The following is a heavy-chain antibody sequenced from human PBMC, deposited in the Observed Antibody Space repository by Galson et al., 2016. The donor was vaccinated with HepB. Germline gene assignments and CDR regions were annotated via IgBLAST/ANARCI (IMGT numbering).Heavy chain of an antibody. CDR1: GDSVSSNSAA. CDR3: ASTHYDNLDSMTDFDF. J-gene: IGHJ4*02. D-gene: IGHD2/OR15-2a*01. V-gene: IGHV6-1*01. CDR2: TYYRSKWYN. Sequence: CAISGDSVSSNSAAWNWIRQSPSRGLEWLGRTYYRSKWYNDFAVSVKSRMTINPDTSKNQFSLQLISVTPEDTAVYYCASTHYDNLDSMTDFDFWGRGTLVTVSS.